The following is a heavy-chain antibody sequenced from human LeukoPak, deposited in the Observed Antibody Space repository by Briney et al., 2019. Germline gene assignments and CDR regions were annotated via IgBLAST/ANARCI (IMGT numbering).Heavy chain of an antibody. CDR2: ISSSSSTI. J-gene: IGHJ6*01. CDR1: GFTFSSYS. CDR3: ARDPMLGYCSSTSCYRDYYYGTDV. V-gene: IGHV3-48*02. Sequence: PGGSLRLSCAASGFTFSSYSMNWVRQAPGKGLEWVSYISSSSSTIYYADSVKGRFTISRDNAKNSLYLQMNSLRDEDTAVYYCARDPMLGYCSSTSCYRDYYYGTDVWGQGTTVTVSS. D-gene: IGHD2-2*02.